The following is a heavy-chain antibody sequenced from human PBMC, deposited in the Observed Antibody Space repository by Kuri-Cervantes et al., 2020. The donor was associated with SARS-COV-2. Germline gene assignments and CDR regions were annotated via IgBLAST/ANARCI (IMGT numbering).Heavy chain of an antibody. CDR2: IRSKANSYAT. Sequence: GESLKILCAASGFTFSGSAMHWVRQASGKGLEWVGRIRSKANSYATAYAASVKGRFTNSRDDSKNTAYLQMNSLKTEDTAVYYCSRSTVTSPLYGMDVWGQGTTVTVSS. CDR1: GFTFSGSA. CDR3: SRSTVTSPLYGMDV. J-gene: IGHJ6*02. V-gene: IGHV3-73*01. D-gene: IGHD4-17*01.